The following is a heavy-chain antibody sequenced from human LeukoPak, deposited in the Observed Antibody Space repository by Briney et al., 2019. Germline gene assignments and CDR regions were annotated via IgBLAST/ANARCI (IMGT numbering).Heavy chain of an antibody. CDR1: GFTFSNYG. V-gene: IGHV3-33*01. J-gene: IGHJ4*02. D-gene: IGHD6-13*01. Sequence: GRSLRLSCAPSGFTFSNYGMHWVRQAPGKGLEWVAVIWFDGTNKYYGDSVKGRFTISRDNSKNTLYLQMNSLRAEDTAVYYCARSGSTFSSSDYWGQGTLVTVSS. CDR3: ARSGSTFSSSDY. CDR2: IWFDGTNK.